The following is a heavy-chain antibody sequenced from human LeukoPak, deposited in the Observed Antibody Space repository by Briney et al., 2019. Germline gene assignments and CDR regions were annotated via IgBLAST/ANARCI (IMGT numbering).Heavy chain of an antibody. J-gene: IGHJ4*02. Sequence: PSETLSLTFSVPGDSISSYYWSSIRQPPGKGLEWIGYTYYSRSTNYNPSLKSRVTISVGTSKNQFSLKLSSVTAAHTAVYSGARAICSGGSCWSQGTPVTVSS. CDR2: TYYSRST. V-gene: IGHV4-59*01. CDR1: GDSISSYY. D-gene: IGHD2-15*01. CDR3: ARAICSGGSC.